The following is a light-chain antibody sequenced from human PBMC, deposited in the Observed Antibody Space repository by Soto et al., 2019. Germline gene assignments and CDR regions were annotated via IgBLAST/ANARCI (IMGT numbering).Light chain of an antibody. J-gene: IGLJ2*01. CDR3: CSYAGSYTREV. Sequence: QSALTQPRSVSGSPGQSVTISCTGTSSDVGGYNYVSWYQQHPGKAPKLMIYDVSKRPSGVPDRFSGSKSGNTASLTISGLQAEDEADYYCCSYAGSYTREVFGGGTKLTVL. V-gene: IGLV2-11*01. CDR2: DVS. CDR1: SSDVGGYNY.